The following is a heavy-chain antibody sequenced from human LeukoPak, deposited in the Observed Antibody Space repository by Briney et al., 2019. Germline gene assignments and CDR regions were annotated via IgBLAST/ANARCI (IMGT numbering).Heavy chain of an antibody. V-gene: IGHV3-11*04. CDR2: ISSSGSTI. CDR3: ARVYQQLRLFDY. Sequence: GGSLRLSCAASGFTFSDYYMSWIRQAPGKGLEWFSYISSSGSTIYYAHSVKGRFTISRDNAKNSLYLQMNSLRAEDTAVYYCARVYQQLRLFDYWGQGTLVTVSS. D-gene: IGHD6-13*01. J-gene: IGHJ4*02. CDR1: GFTFSDYY.